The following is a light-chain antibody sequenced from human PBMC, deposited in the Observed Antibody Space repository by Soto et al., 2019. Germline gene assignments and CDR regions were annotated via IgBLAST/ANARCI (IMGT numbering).Light chain of an antibody. CDR2: AAS. CDR1: QSIANY. J-gene: IGKJ4*01. CDR3: QQSYSIPLT. V-gene: IGKV1-39*01. Sequence: DIQMTQSPSSLSASVGDTVTITCRASQSIANYLNWYQQKPGKAPNLLIYAASNLESGVPSRFSGSESGTDFTLTISSLQPEDFATYYCQQSYSIPLTFGGGTKVEIK.